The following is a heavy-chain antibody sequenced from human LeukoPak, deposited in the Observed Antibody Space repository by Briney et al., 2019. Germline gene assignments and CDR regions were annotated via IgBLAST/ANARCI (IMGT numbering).Heavy chain of an antibody. Sequence: SGPTLVKPTRTLTLTCTFSGFSLSTSGVGVGWIRQPPGKALEWLALIYWNDDKRYSPSLKSRLTITKDTSKNQVVLTMTNMDPVDTATYYCAHSTYYYDSSGQGGVDYWGQGTLVTVSS. CDR1: GFSLSTSGVG. V-gene: IGHV2-5*01. D-gene: IGHD3-22*01. CDR2: IYWNDDK. J-gene: IGHJ4*02. CDR3: AHSTYYYDSSGQGGVDY.